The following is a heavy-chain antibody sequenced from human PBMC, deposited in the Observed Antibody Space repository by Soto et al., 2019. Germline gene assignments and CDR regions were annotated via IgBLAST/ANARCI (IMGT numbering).Heavy chain of an antibody. J-gene: IGHJ4*02. D-gene: IGHD3-3*01. CDR2: TYYRSKWYN. CDR1: GDSVSSNSAA. Sequence: SQTLSLTCAISGDSVSSNSAAWNWIRQSPSRGLEWLGRTYYRSKWYNDYAVSVKSRITINPDTSKNQFSLKLSSVTAADTAVYYCARHPSHVLEWLLGYWGQGTLVTVSS. CDR3: ARHPSHVLEWLLGY. V-gene: IGHV6-1*01.